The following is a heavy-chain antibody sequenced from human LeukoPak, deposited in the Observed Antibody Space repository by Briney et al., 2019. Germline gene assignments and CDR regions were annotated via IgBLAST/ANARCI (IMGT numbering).Heavy chain of an antibody. CDR1: GGSISSYY. D-gene: IGHD6-6*01. CDR3: ARGDLKYSSSSDYYYYMDV. CDR2: IYTSGST. V-gene: IGHV4-4*07. Sequence: SETPSLTCTVSGGSISSYYWSWIRQPAGKGLEWIGRIYTSGSTNYNPSLKSRVTMSVDTSKNQFSLKLSSVTAGDTDVYYCARGDLKYSSSSDYYYYMDVWGKGTTVTAS. J-gene: IGHJ6*03.